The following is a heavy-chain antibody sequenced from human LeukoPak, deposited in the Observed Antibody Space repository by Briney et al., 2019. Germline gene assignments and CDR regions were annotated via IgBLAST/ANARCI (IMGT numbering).Heavy chain of an antibody. Sequence: GASVKVSCKASGCTFTSYDINWVRQATGQGLEWMGWINPNSGGTNYAQKFQGRVTMTRDTSISTAYMELSRLRSDDTAVYYCATDSGSYYKPFDYWGQGTLVTVSS. CDR1: GCTFTSYD. CDR3: ATDSGSYYKPFDY. D-gene: IGHD3-10*01. V-gene: IGHV1-2*02. CDR2: INPNSGGT. J-gene: IGHJ4*02.